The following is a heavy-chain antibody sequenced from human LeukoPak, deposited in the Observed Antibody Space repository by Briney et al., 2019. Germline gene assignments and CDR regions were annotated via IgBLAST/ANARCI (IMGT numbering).Heavy chain of an antibody. CDR3: AREGARYSFDY. D-gene: IGHD3-9*01. J-gene: IGHJ4*02. Sequence: PSETLSLTCTVAGGSISSYYWGWIRPPPGKLLEWDGYIYYSGSTNYNPSLKSRVTISVDTSKNQSSLKLSSVTAADTAVYYCAREGARYSFDYWGQGTLVTVSS. V-gene: IGHV4-59*01. CDR2: IYYSGST. CDR1: GGSISSYY.